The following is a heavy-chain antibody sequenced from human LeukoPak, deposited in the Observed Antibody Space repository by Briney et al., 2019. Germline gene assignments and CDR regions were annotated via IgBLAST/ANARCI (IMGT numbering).Heavy chain of an antibody. J-gene: IGHJ4*02. V-gene: IGHV3-23*01. Sequence: AGGSLRLSCAASGFTFSSYAMSWVRQAPGKGLEWVSAISGSGLSTYYADSVKGRFTISRDNSKNTLYVQMNSLRAEDTAVYYCARGAHKRDDYGGFFNYWGQGTLVTVSS. CDR2: ISGSGLST. CDR1: GFTFSSYA. CDR3: ARGAHKRDDYGGFFNY. D-gene: IGHD4-23*01.